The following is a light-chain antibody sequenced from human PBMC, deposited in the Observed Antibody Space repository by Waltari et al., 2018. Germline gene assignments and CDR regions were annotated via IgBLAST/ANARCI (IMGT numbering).Light chain of an antibody. CDR3: QNHERLPAT. CDR2: GAS. J-gene: IGKJ1*01. CDR1: QNIGRY. Sequence: TQSPGTLSLSPGETATLSCRASQNIGRYLVWYQQKSGQAPRLLIYGASTRATGIPDRFSGSGSGTDFSLTISRLEAEDFAVYYCQNHERLPATFGQGTKVEIK. V-gene: IGKV3-20*01.